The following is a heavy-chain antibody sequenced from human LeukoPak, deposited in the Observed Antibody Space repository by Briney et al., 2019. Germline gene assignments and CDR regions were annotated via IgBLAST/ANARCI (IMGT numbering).Heavy chain of an antibody. CDR1: GGTFSSYT. CDR3: ARTIPYYYYYMDV. J-gene: IGHJ6*03. D-gene: IGHD3-3*01. CDR2: IIPILGIA. V-gene: IGHV1-69*02. Sequence: SSVKVSCKAYGGTFSSYTISWVRQAPGQGLEWMGRIIPILGIANYAQKFQGRVTITADKSTSTAYMELSGLRSEDTAVYYCARTIPYYYYYMDVWGKGTTVTVSS.